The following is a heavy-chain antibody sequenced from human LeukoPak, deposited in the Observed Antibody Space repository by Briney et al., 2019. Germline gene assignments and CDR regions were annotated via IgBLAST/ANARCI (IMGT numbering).Heavy chain of an antibody. J-gene: IGHJ4*02. V-gene: IGHV4-34*01. D-gene: IGHD3-10*01. CDR2: INHSGSN. CDR3: ARGIRGVIIDPPYYFDY. CDR1: GGSFSGYY. Sequence: PSETLSLTCAVYGGSFSGYYWRWIRQPPGKGLEWMGEINHSGSNNYNPSLKSRVTISVDTSKNQFSLKLSSVTAADTAVYYCARGIRGVIIDPPYYFDYWGQGTLVTVSS.